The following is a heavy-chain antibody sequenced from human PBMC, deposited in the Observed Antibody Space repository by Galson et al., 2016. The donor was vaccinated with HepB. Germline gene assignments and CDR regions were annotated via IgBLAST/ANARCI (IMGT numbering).Heavy chain of an antibody. CDR2: IKEDGSER. Sequence: SLRLSCAVSGFPFIHAWMRWVRQAPGKGLEWVANIKEDGSERYFVDSVKGRFTVSRDNAKNSLYLQMNSLRVDDTAVYYCARDRRGSGWYNDYWGQGTLVTVSS. CDR1: GFPFIHAW. D-gene: IGHD6-19*01. J-gene: IGHJ4*02. V-gene: IGHV3-7*01. CDR3: ARDRRGSGWYNDY.